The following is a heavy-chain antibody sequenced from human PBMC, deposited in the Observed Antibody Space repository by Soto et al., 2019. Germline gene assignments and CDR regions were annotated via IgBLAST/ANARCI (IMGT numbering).Heavy chain of an antibody. V-gene: IGHV3-33*01. J-gene: IGHJ6*02. Sequence: QMQLVESGGGVVQPGRSLRLSCAASGFTFRSYGIHWVRQAPGKGLEWVALIWFDGSKKYDVYSVKGRFAVSRDNSKNTLYLQMNSLRVEDTAVYYCARDRLVPYGYGMDVWGQGTTVNVSS. CDR1: GFTFRSYG. CDR2: IWFDGSKK. CDR3: ARDRLVPYGYGMDV. D-gene: IGHD2-2*01.